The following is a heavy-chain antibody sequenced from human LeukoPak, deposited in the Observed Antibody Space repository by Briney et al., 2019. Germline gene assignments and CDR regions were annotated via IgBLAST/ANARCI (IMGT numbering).Heavy chain of an antibody. J-gene: IGHJ3*02. CDR1: GFTFSSYA. D-gene: IGHD4-23*01. Sequence: GGSLRLSCAASGFTFSSYAMHWVRQAPGKGLEYVSAISSNGGSTYYANSVKGRFTISRDNSKNTLYLQMGSLRAEDMAVYYCAKPLSRTGQRWRIFQDDAFDIWGQGTMVTVSS. CDR3: AKPLSRTGQRWRIFQDDAFDI. V-gene: IGHV3-64*01. CDR2: ISSNGGST.